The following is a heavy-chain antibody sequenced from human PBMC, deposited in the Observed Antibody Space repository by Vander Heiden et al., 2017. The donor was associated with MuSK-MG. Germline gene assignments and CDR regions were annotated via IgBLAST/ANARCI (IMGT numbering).Heavy chain of an antibody. CDR3: ARDQQQLDYYFDY. J-gene: IGHJ4*02. CDR2: ISYDGSNK. Sequence: QVQLVESGGGVVQPGRSLRLSCAASGFTFSSYAVQWVRQAPGKGLEWVAVISYDGSNKYYADSVKGRFTISRDNSKNTLYLQMNSLRAEDTAVYYCARDQQQLDYYFDYWGQGTLVTVSS. CDR1: GFTFSSYA. V-gene: IGHV3-30-3*01. D-gene: IGHD6-13*01.